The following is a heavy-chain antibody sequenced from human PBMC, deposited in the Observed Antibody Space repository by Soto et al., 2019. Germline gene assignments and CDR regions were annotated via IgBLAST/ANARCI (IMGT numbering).Heavy chain of an antibody. J-gene: IGHJ4*02. CDR2: IYYSGST. D-gene: IGHD2-15*01. V-gene: IGHV4-31*03. CDR3: SGEAIVVVAAIDY. Sequence: SETLSLTCTVSGGSISSGGYYWSWIRQHPGKGLEWIGYIYYSGSTYYNPSLKSRVTISVDTSKNQFSLKLSSVTAADTAVYYGSGEAIVVVAAIDYWGQGTLVTVSS. CDR1: GGSISSGGYY.